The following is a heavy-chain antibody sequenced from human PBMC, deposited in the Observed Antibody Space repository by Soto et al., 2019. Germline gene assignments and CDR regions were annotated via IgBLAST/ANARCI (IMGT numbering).Heavy chain of an antibody. CDR2: INWNGGST. V-gene: IGHV3-20*04. D-gene: IGHD4-17*01. Sequence: EVQLVESGGGVVRPGGSLRLSCAASGFTFDDYGMSWVRQAPGKGLEWVSGINWNGGSTGYADSVKGRFTISRDNAKNSLYLQMNSLRAEDTALYYCGRGPHDYGDYGARKWFDPWGQGTLVSVSS. CDR3: GRGPHDYGDYGARKWFDP. CDR1: GFTFDDYG. J-gene: IGHJ5*02.